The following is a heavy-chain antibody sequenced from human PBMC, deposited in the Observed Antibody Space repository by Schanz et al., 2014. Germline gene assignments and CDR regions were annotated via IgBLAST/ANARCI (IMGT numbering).Heavy chain of an antibody. Sequence: VQLVESGGGVVQPGRSLRLSCAASGFIFSNFAMEWVRQAPGKGLEWVSAISGSGAGTYYADSVKGRFTISRDNSKNTLYLQMNSLRAEDTAVYYCAKDPYGMDVWGQGTTVTVSS. CDR3: AKDPYGMDV. J-gene: IGHJ6*02. CDR2: ISGSGAGT. V-gene: IGHV3-23*04. CDR1: GFIFSNFA.